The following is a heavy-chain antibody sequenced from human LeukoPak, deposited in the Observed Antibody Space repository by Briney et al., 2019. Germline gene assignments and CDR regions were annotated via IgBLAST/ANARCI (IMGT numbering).Heavy chain of an antibody. CDR1: GYTLTELS. CDR3: ATAAIAAAETDAPNFDY. CDR2: FDPEDGET. D-gene: IGHD6-25*01. Sequence: GASVKVSCKVSGYTLTELSMHWVRQAPGKGLEWMGGFDPEDGETIYAQKFQGRVTMTEDTSTDTAYMELSSLRSEDTAVYYCATAAIAAAETDAPNFDYWGQGTLVTVSS. V-gene: IGHV1-24*01. J-gene: IGHJ4*02.